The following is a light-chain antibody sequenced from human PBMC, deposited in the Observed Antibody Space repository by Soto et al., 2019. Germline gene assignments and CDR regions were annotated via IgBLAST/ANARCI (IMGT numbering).Light chain of an antibody. CDR2: LNSDGSH. Sequence: QLVLTQSPSASASLGASVKLTCTLSSGHSNYAIAWHQQQPEKGPRYLMNLNSDGSHTKGDGIPDRFSGSSSGAERYLTISSLQSEDEADYYWQTWATGIRVFGGGTKLTVL. CDR3: QTWATGIRV. CDR1: SGHSNYA. J-gene: IGLJ3*02. V-gene: IGLV4-69*01.